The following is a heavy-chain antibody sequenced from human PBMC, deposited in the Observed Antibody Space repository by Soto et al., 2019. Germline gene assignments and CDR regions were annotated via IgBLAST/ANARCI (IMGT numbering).Heavy chain of an antibody. J-gene: IGHJ5*02. CDR3: ARDQTAARPGAYNWFDP. D-gene: IGHD6-6*01. CDR1: GGTFSSYA. V-gene: IGHV1-46*01. CDR2: INPSGGTA. Sequence: GASVKVSCKASGGTFSSYAISWVRQAPGQGLEWMGVINPSGGTASYAQKFQGRVTMTRDTSTSTVYMELSSLRSEDTAVYYCARDQTAARPGAYNWFDPWGQGTLVTVSS.